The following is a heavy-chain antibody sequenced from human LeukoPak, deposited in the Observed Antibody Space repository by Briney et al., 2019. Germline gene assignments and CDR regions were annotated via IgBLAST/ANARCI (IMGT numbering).Heavy chain of an antibody. J-gene: IGHJ3*02. CDR2: IYYSGST. Sequence: SETLSLTCTVSGGSISSYYWSWIRQPPGKGLEWIGYIYYSGSTYYNPSLKSRVTISVDTSKNQFSLKLSSVTAADTAVYYCARGLTTVINDAFDIWGQGTMVTVSS. CDR3: ARGLTTVINDAFDI. D-gene: IGHD4-17*01. CDR1: GGSISSYY. V-gene: IGHV4-59*08.